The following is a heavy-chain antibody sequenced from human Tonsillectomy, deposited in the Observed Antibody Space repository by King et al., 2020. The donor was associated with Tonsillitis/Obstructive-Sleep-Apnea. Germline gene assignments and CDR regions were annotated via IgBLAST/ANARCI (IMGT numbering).Heavy chain of an antibody. J-gene: IGHJ4*02. V-gene: IGHV3-23*04. CDR1: GFTFSSYA. D-gene: IGHD4-23*01. Sequence: VQPVESGGGLVQSGGSLRLSCAASGFTFSSYAMSWVRQAPGKGLEWVSVISDSGGSTYYADSVKGRFTISRDNSKNTLYLQMNSLRAADTAVYYCAKLYGGNSGSHFDYWGQGTLVTVSS. CDR3: AKLYGGNSGSHFDY. CDR2: ISDSGGST.